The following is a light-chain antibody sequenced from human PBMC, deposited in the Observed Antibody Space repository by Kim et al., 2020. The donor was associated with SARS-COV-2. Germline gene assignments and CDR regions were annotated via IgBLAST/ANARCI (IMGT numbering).Light chain of an antibody. J-gene: IGLJ1*01. CDR3: GTWDSSLSAYV. CDR1: SSNSGSNC. Sequence: GQTVTIASSGSSSNSGSNCVSRYQQLPGTAPQLVIYDNNKRPSGIPDEFSRSKSGTSATLCITGLQTGDEADYYCGTWDSSLSAYVFGTGTKVTVL. V-gene: IGLV1-51*01. CDR2: DNN.